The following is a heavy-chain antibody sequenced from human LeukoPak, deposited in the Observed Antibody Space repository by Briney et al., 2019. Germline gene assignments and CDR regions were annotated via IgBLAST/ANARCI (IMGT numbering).Heavy chain of an antibody. J-gene: IGHJ5*02. V-gene: IGHV4-39*01. CDR2: IYTSDLT. Sequence: PSETLSLSCIVSGDSFDSSSHCWTWVRQPPGRRPEWIGTIYTSDLTYYNPSLRSRVTISEDPSKNQFSLRLSSVTAADTAVYYRSRAPDSYKLGNHWGQGTLVTVSS. CDR3: SRAPDSYKLGNH. D-gene: IGHD3-16*01. CDR1: GDSFDSSSHC.